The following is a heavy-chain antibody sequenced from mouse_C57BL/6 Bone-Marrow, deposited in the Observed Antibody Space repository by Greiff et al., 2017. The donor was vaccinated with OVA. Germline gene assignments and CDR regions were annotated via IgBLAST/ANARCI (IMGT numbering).Heavy chain of an antibody. CDR3: ALSYYGSSYGAWFAY. CDR2: ISNGGGST. V-gene: IGHV5-12*01. Sequence: EVMLVESGGGLVQPGGSLKLSCAASGFTFSDYYMYWVRQTPEKRLEWVAYISNGGGSTYYPDTVKGRFTISRDNAKNTLYLQMSRLKSEDTAMYYCALSYYGSSYGAWFAYWGQGTLVTVSA. J-gene: IGHJ3*01. D-gene: IGHD1-1*01. CDR1: GFTFSDYY.